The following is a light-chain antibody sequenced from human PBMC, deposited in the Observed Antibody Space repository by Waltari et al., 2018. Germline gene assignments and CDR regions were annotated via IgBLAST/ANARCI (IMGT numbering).Light chain of an antibody. CDR3: AAWDDSLNAYV. Sequence: QSVVTQPPSRSGAPGQRVTIFCSGGSSNIGRNTVNWYQHVPGTAPKLLIYSNDRRPSGFPDRFSGSKSGTSASLAIGGLRSEDEADYYCAAWDDSLNAYVFGSGTRAAVL. CDR2: SND. CDR1: SSNIGRNT. V-gene: IGLV1-44*01. J-gene: IGLJ1*01.